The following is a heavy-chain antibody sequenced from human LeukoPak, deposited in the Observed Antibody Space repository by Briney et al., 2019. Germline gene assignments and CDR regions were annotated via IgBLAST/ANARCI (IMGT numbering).Heavy chain of an antibody. J-gene: IGHJ3*02. V-gene: IGHV1-2*02. CDR3: ARGGRSTSCCDDAFDI. CDR1: GYTFTGCY. Sequence: ASVKVSCKASGYTFTGCYVHWVRQAPGQGLEWMGWINPKSGGTNYAENFQGRVTMTRDTSISTAYMELSRLKSDDTAVYYCARGGRSTSCCDDAFDIWGQGTMVTVSS. D-gene: IGHD2-2*01. CDR2: INPKSGGT.